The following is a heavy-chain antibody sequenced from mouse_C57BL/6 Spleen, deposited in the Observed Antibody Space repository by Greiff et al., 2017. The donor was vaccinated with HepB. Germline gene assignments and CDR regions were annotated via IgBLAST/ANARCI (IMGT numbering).Heavy chain of an antibody. V-gene: IGHV1-42*01. Sequence: EVQLQQSGPELVKPGASVKISSKASGYSFTGYYMNWVKQSPEKSLEWIGEINPSTGGTTYNQKFKAKATLTVDKSSSTAYMQLKSLTSEDSAVYDCASITTVVAPGFDVWGTGTTVTVSS. CDR3: ASITTVVAPGFDV. CDR1: GYSFTGYY. J-gene: IGHJ1*03. D-gene: IGHD1-1*01. CDR2: INPSTGGT.